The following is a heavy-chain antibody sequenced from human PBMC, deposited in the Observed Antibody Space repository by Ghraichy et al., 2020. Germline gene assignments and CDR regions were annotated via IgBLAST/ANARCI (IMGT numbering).Heavy chain of an antibody. CDR2: IIPIFGTA. V-gene: IGHV1-69*13. D-gene: IGHD3-10*01. CDR3: AIKWFGESGGYYYGMDV. Sequence: SVKVSCKASGGTFSSYAISWVRQAPGQGLEWMGGIIPIFGTANYAQKFQGRVTITADESTSTAYMELSSLRSEDTAVYYCAIKWFGESGGYYYGMDVWGQGTTVTVSS. J-gene: IGHJ6*02. CDR1: GGTFSSYA.